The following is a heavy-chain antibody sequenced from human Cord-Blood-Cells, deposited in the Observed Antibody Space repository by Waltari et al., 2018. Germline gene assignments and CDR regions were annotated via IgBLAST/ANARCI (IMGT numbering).Heavy chain of an antibody. V-gene: IGHV4-34*01. D-gene: IGHD3-3*01. CDR1: GGSFSGYY. CDR2: INHSGST. CDR3: ARSISDFWSGYYFAFDI. J-gene: IGHJ3*02. Sequence: QVQLQQWGAGLLKPSEPLSLTCAVSGGSFSGYYWSWIRQPPGKGLEWIGEINHSGSTNYNPSLKSRVTISVDTSKNQFSLKLSSVTAADTAVYYCARSISDFWSGYYFAFDIWGQGTMVTVSS.